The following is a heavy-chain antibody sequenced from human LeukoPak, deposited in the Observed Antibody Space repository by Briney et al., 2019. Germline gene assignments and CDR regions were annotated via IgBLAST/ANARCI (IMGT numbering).Heavy chain of an antibody. V-gene: IGHV1-24*01. CDR3: ASMYSGSYDWFDP. D-gene: IGHD1-26*01. CDR1: GYTLTELS. Sequence: ASVKVYCEVSGYTLTELSMHWVRQAPGKGLEWMGGFDPEDGETIYAQKFQGRVTMTEDTSTDTAYMELSSLRSEDTAVYYCASMYSGSYDWFDPWGQGTLVTVSS. J-gene: IGHJ5*02. CDR2: FDPEDGET.